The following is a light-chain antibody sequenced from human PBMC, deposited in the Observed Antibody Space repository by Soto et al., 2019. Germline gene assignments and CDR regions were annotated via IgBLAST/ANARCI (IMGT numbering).Light chain of an antibody. V-gene: IGKV1-5*01. Sequence: DIEMTQSPSTLSASVGDRVTITCRASETIRRWLAWYQQRPGKAPKVLIYDSSTLESGVPARFSGSXXETXFTLTISSLQPEDSATYYCQHYNSDPWTFGQGTKVEIK. J-gene: IGKJ1*01. CDR2: DSS. CDR3: QHYNSDPWT. CDR1: ETIRRW.